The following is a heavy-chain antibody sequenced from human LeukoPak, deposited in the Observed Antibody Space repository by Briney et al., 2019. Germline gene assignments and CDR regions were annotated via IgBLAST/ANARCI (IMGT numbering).Heavy chain of an antibody. CDR1: GFTISGFF. Sequence: GGSLRLSCAASGFTISGFFMTWVRQAPGKGLEWVSAISGSGVGTYYADSVKGRVTISRDNSKNTLFLQMSSLRAEDTAVYYCATDPSNYYDSSGYYYVYYFDYWGQGTLVTVSS. J-gene: IGHJ4*02. V-gene: IGHV3-23*01. D-gene: IGHD3-22*01. CDR2: ISGSGVGT. CDR3: ATDPSNYYDSSGYYYVYYFDY.